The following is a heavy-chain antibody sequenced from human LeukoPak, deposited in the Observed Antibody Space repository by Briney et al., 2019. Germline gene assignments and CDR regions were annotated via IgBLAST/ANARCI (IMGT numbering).Heavy chain of an antibody. V-gene: IGHV3-48*02. CDR2: ISSSGSTK. D-gene: IGHD2-2*01. Sequence: PGGSLRLSCAASGFTFSSYGINWVRLAPGKGLEWISYISSSGSTKYYADSVKGRFTISRDNAKNSLYLRMNSLRDEDTAVYYCARDRSSTAAPSLTYWGQGTQVTVSS. J-gene: IGHJ4*02. CDR1: GFTFSSYG. CDR3: ARDRSSTAAPSLTY.